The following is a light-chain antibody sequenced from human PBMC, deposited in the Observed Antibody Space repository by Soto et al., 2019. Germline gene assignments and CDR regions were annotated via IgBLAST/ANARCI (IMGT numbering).Light chain of an antibody. V-gene: IGKV3-20*01. CDR2: GAS. Sequence: EIVLTQSPGTLSFSPGERATLSCRASQSVSSSYLAWYQQKPGQAPRLLIYGASSRATGIPDRFSGSGSGTDFSLTISRLEPEDCAVYYCQQYGSSPRTFGQGTKLDIK. CDR3: QQYGSSPRT. J-gene: IGKJ2*01. CDR1: QSVSSSY.